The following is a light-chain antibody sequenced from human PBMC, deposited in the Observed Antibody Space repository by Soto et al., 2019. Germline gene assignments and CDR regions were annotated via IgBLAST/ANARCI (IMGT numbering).Light chain of an antibody. CDR3: SSYTSISAVV. Sequence: QSALTQPASVSGSPGQSITISCTGTSSDVGGYNYVSWYQQHPGKAPKLMIYEVSYRPSGVSNRFSGSKSGNTASLTISGLRAEDEADYYCSSYTSISAVVFGGGTKLTVL. CDR1: SSDVGGYNY. J-gene: IGLJ2*01. V-gene: IGLV2-14*01. CDR2: EVS.